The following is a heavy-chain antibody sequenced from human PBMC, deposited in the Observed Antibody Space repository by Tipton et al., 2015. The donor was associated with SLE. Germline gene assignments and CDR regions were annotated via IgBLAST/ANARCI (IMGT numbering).Heavy chain of an antibody. CDR1: GFFISSGYY. CDR2: AYHSGST. Sequence: TLSLTCAFSGFFISSGYYWGWIRQPPGKGLEWIGIAYHSGSTSYNPSLESRVTISIDTSKNQFSLKLTSVTAADTAVYFCARDRSSVSDWGQGTQVIVSP. D-gene: IGHD5/OR15-5a*01. J-gene: IGHJ4*02. V-gene: IGHV4-38-2*02. CDR3: ARDRSSVSD.